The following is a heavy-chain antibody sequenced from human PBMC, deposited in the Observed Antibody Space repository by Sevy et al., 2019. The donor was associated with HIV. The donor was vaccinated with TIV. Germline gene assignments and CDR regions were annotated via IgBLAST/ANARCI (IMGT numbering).Heavy chain of an antibody. Sequence: ASVKVSCKASDYTFSTQGFNCVRQAPGQGLEWMGWISAYNGNTKYAQKFQGRVTMTTDTSTSTAFMELRSLTSDDTAVYYCARDWAPGYYYDAIGVKRDYYFDYWGQGTLVTVSS. V-gene: IGHV1-18*01. CDR2: ISAYNGNT. CDR3: ARDWAPGYYYDAIGVKRDYYFDY. D-gene: IGHD3-22*01. CDR1: DYTFSTQG. J-gene: IGHJ4*02.